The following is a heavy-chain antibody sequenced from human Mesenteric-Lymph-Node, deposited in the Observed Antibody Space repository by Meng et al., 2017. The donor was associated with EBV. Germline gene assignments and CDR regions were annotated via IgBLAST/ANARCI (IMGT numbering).Heavy chain of an antibody. CDR1: GGTFSTYA. J-gene: IGHJ4*02. D-gene: IGHD5-12*01. V-gene: IGHV1-69*06. CDR3: ATGYSGYAWDF. Sequence: QVHLVQLGPEVKKPGSSVKVSCKASGGTFSTYALSWARQAPGQGLEWMGGIIPIFGAANYAQNFQARITITADKSTSIAYMELSSLRSEDTAVYYCATGYSGYAWDFWGQGTLVTVSS. CDR2: IIPIFGAA.